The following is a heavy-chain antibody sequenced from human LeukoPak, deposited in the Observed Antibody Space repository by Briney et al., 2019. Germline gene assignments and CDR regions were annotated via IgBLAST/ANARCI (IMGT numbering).Heavy chain of an antibody. D-gene: IGHD7-27*01. CDR1: GGSISSYY. J-gene: IGHJ6*03. CDR3: ARTGALGSLYYYYYMDI. V-gene: IGHV4-39*07. CDR2: IYYSGST. Sequence: PSETLSLTCTVSGGSISSYYWGWIRQPPGKGLEWIGSIYYSGSTYYNPSLKSRVTISVDTSKNQFSLRLTSVTAADMAVYYCARTGALGSLYYYYYMDIWGKGTPVTISS.